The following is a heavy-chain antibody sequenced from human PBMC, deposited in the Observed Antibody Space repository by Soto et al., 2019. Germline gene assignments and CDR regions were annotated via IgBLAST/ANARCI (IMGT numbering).Heavy chain of an antibody. CDR3: GTAAGAPYFDY. V-gene: IGHV3-23*01. Sequence: GGSLRLSCAASGFTFSSYAMSWVRQAPGKGLGWVSAISGSGGSTYYADSVKGRFTISRDNSKNTLYLQMNSLRAEDTAVYYCGTAAGAPYFDYWGQGTLVTVSS. CDR2: ISGSGGST. D-gene: IGHD6-13*01. CDR1: GFTFSSYA. J-gene: IGHJ4*02.